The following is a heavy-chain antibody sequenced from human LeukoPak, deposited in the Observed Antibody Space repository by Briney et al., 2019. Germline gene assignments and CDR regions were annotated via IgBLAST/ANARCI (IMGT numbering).Heavy chain of an antibody. J-gene: IGHJ6*03. CDR3: ARGLRDEERHYGYYYMDV. V-gene: IGHV4-4*09. Sequence: KASETLSLTCTVPGDSVSGYYGSWIRQPPGKGLEWIGYFYTSANTNYNPSLKSRVTMSVDTSKNQFSLKLSSVTAADTAVYYCARGLRDEERHYGYYYMDVWGKGTTVTVSS. CDR2: FYTSANT. D-gene: IGHD3-22*01. CDR1: GDSVSGYY.